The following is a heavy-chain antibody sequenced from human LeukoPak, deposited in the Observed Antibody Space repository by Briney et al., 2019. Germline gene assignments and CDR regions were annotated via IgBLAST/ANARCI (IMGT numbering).Heavy chain of an antibody. CDR1: GGSISGYY. CDR3: ARTSRDGGNWKYFDY. Sequence: SETLSLTCTVSGGSISGYYWSWIRRPPGKGLEYIGYISYSWSTNYNPSFKSRVTISVDTSKNQFSLKLRSVTAADTAIYYCARTSRDGGNWKYFDYWGQGTLVTVSS. J-gene: IGHJ4*02. V-gene: IGHV4-59*01. D-gene: IGHD5-24*01. CDR2: ISYSWST.